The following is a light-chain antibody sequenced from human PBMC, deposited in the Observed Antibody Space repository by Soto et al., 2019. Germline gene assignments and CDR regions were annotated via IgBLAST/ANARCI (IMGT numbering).Light chain of an antibody. J-gene: IGLJ2*01. Sequence: QSALTQPPSASGSPGQSVTISCTGTSSDVGGYNYVSWYQQHPGKAPKLMIYEVSGRPSGLPDRFSGSKSGNTASLTVSGLQAEDEADYYCSSYGGSNNLLFGGGTKLTVL. CDR1: SSDVGGYNY. CDR2: EVS. V-gene: IGLV2-8*01. CDR3: SSYGGSNNLL.